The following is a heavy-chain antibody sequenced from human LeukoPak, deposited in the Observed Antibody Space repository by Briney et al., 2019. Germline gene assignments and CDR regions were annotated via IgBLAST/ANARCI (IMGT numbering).Heavy chain of an antibody. Sequence: LSLTCTVSGGSISSSSYYWGWIRQPPGKGLEWVSYISSSGSTIYYADSVKGRFTISRDNAKNSLYLQMNSLRAEDTAVYYCAKDIYGDYGGIDYWGQGTLVTVSS. CDR2: ISSSGSTI. D-gene: IGHD4-17*01. J-gene: IGHJ4*02. V-gene: IGHV3-11*01. CDR3: AKDIYGDYGGIDY. CDR1: GGSISSSSYY.